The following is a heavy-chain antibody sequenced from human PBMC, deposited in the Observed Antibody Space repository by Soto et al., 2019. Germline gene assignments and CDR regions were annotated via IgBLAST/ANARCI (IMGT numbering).Heavy chain of an antibody. CDR3: ARLQTLDMDV. CDR2: IYYSGST. J-gene: IGHJ6*02. CDR1: GGSIRSSSYY. Sequence: QLQLQESGPGLVKPSETLSLTCTVSGGSIRSSSYYWGWIRQPPGKGLEWIGSIYYSGSTYYNPSLKSRFTISVDTSKNQLSLKLSSGTAADTAVYYCARLQTLDMDVWGQGTTVTVSS. V-gene: IGHV4-39*01.